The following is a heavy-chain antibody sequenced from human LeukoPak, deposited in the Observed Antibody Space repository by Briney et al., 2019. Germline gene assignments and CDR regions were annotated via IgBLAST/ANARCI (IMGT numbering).Heavy chain of an antibody. D-gene: IGHD3-22*01. CDR3: AKDPTHYRVWDYYETIGLSY. CDR2: IRYDGSNK. V-gene: IGHV3-30*02. J-gene: IGHJ4*02. Sequence: SGGSLRLSCAASGFTFSSYGMSWVRQAPGKGLEWVAFIRYDGSNKYYADSVKGRFTISRDNSKNTLNLQMNSLRAEDTAVYYCAKDPTHYRVWDYYETIGLSYWGQGTLVTVSS. CDR1: GFTFSSYG.